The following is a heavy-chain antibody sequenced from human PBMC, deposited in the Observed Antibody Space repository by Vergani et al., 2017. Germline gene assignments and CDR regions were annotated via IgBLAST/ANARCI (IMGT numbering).Heavy chain of an antibody. CDR2: IDPSDSYT. CDR1: GYSFNSYW. Sequence: EVQLVQSGGEVKKPGESLRLSCKGSGYSFNSYWISWVRQMPGKGLEWMGRIDPSDSYTNYSPSFQGHVTISADKSISTAYLQWSNLKASDTAMYYCARHVLLRQGRLGEFSPHCYYCYGMDVWGQGTTVTVSS. V-gene: IGHV5-10-1*01. D-gene: IGHD3-16*01. J-gene: IGHJ6*02. CDR3: ARHVLLRQGRLGEFSPHCYYCYGMDV.